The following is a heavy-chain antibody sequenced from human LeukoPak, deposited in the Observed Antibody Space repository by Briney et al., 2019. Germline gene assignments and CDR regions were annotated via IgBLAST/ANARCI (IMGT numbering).Heavy chain of an antibody. Sequence: ASVKVSCKASGYTFTSYGISWVRQAPGQGLEWMGWISAYNGNTNYAQKFQGRVTITADESTSTAYMELSSLRSEDTAVYYCARGGDYDFWSGYYREIDYWGQGTLVTVSS. CDR2: ISAYNGNT. V-gene: IGHV1-18*01. D-gene: IGHD3-3*01. CDR3: ARGGDYDFWSGYYREIDY. J-gene: IGHJ4*02. CDR1: GYTFTSYG.